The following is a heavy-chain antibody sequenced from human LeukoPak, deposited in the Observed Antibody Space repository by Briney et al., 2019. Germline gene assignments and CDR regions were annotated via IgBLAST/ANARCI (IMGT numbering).Heavy chain of an antibody. Sequence: GGSLRLSCAASGFTFSNAWMSWVRQAPGKGLEWVGRIKRKGDDGTADYAAPVKGRFTISRDGSKSTVSLQMTSLKTEDTAVYYCATDLLDSWGRGTLVIVSA. CDR3: ATDLLDS. V-gene: IGHV3-15*01. CDR2: IKRKGDDGTA. CDR1: GFTFSNAW. J-gene: IGHJ5*01.